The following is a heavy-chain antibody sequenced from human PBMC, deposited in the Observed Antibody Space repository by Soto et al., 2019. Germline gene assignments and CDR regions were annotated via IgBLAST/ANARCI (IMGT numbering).Heavy chain of an antibody. CDR2: INWNGGSI. D-gene: IGHD6-13*01. CDR3: VRDDFRAAVSLFYFEN. Sequence: TGGSLRLSCAVSGITFKEYGMSWVRQTPGKGLQWVAGINWNGGSIGYADSVKGRFTISRDNAKKSPYLQMSSLRAEDTALYYSVRDDFRAAVSLFYFENWGQGTQVTVSS. V-gene: IGHV3-20*04. CDR1: GITFKEYG. J-gene: IGHJ4*02.